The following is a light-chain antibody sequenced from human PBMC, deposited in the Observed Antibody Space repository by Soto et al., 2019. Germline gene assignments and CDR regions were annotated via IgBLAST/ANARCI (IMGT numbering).Light chain of an antibody. CDR2: GAS. V-gene: IGKV3-20*01. J-gene: IGKJ1*01. Sequence: ESVLTQSPGTLSLSPGERATLACRGSQSVSSSYLAWYQQKPGQAPRLIIYGASNRATGIPDRFSGSGSGTDFTLTISRLEPEDFAVYYCRQLGAFGQGTKVEIK. CDR3: RQLGA. CDR1: QSVSSSY.